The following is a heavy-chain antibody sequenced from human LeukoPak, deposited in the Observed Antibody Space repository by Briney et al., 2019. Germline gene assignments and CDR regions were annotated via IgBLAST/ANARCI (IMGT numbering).Heavy chain of an antibody. CDR3: ARFGSGDYFDS. D-gene: IGHD3-3*01. Sequence: GESLKISCQGSGYNFTSYWIAWVRQMPGKGLEWMGIIYAGDSDTRYSPSFQGQVTISADKSISTAYLQWSSLKASDTAMYYCARFGSGDYFDSWGQGTLVTVSS. J-gene: IGHJ4*02. V-gene: IGHV5-51*01. CDR1: GYNFTSYW. CDR2: IYAGDSDT.